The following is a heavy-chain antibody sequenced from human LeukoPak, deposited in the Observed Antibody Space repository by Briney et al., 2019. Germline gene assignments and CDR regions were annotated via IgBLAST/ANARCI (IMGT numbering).Heavy chain of an antibody. V-gene: IGHV4-59*01. Sequence: SETLSLTCTVSGGSISSYYWSWIRQPPGKGREWIGYIYYSGSTNYNPCLKSRVTISVDTSKNQFSLKLSSVTAADTAVYYCARDLETYYYDSSGYTSTWGQGTMVTVSS. J-gene: IGHJ3*01. CDR2: IYYSGST. D-gene: IGHD3-22*01. CDR3: ARDLETYYYDSSGYTST. CDR1: GGSISSYY.